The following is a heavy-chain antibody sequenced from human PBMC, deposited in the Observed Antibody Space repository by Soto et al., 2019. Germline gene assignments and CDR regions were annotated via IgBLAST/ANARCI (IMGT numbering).Heavy chain of an antibody. CDR3: ARGRSTMVRGVITGYYYYYGMDV. CDR1: CGSFSGYY. V-gene: IGHV4-34*01. Sequence: PSETLSLTCAVYCGSFSGYYWSWIRQPPGKGLEWIGEINHSGSTNYNPSLKSRVTISVDTSKNQFSLKLSSVTAADTAVYYCARGRSTMVRGVITGYYYYYGMDVWGQGTTVTVSS. CDR2: INHSGST. D-gene: IGHD3-10*01. J-gene: IGHJ6*02.